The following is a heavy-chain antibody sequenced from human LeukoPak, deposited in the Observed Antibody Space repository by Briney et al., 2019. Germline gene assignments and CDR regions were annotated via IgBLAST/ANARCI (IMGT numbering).Heavy chain of an antibody. V-gene: IGHV3-21*01. CDR2: ISSSSNYI. CDR3: ARVPHAMVRGVIITEFYFDY. J-gene: IGHJ4*02. D-gene: IGHD3-10*01. Sequence: GGSLRLSCAASGLTFSSYSMNWVRQAPGKGLEWVSSISSSSNYIYYADSVKGRFTISRDNAKNSLYLQMNSLRADDKAVYYCARVPHAMVRGVIITEFYFDYWGQGTLVTVSS. CDR1: GLTFSSYS.